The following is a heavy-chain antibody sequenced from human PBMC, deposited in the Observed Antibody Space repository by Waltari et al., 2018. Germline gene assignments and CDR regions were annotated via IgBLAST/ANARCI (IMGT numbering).Heavy chain of an antibody. D-gene: IGHD2-21*02. CDR3: ARGGGGDWAWFDP. CDR2: IYYTGST. V-gene: IGHV4-59*01. CDR1: GGSISGFY. J-gene: IGHJ5*02. Sequence: QVQLQESGPSLLKPSETLSLICTVSGGSISGFYWSWVRQPPGKGLDWIGYIYYTGSTNFNPSLKGRVTMSVETSKNQFSRKLSSVTAADTAFYYCARGGGGDWAWFDPWGQGTLVTVSS.